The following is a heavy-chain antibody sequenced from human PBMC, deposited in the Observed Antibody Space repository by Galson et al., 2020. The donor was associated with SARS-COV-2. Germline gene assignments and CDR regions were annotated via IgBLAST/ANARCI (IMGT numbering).Heavy chain of an antibody. CDR1: GGSISSGSYY. CDR3: ASQGYYYGSGSYYKDYYYGMDV. V-gene: IGHV4-61*02. CDR2: IYTSGST. D-gene: IGHD3-10*01. J-gene: IGHJ6*02. Sequence: SETLSLTCTVSGGSISSGSYYWSWIRQPAGKGLEWIGRIYTSGSTNYNPSLKSRVTISVDTSKNQFSLKLSSVTAADTAVYYCASQGYYYGSGSYYKDYYYGMDVWGQGTTVTVSS.